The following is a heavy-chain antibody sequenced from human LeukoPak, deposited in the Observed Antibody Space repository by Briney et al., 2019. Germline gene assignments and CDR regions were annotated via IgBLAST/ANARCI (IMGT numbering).Heavy chain of an antibody. D-gene: IGHD4-17*01. CDR3: ARDRGNGEIDY. CDR2: IYYSGST. Sequence: SETLSLTCTVSGGSISSGDYYWSWIRQPPGKGLEWIGYIYYSGSTYYNPSLKSRVTISVDTSKNQFSLKLSSVTAADTAVYYCARDRGNGEIDYWGQGTLVTVSS. CDR1: GGSISSGDYY. V-gene: IGHV4-30-4*01. J-gene: IGHJ4*02.